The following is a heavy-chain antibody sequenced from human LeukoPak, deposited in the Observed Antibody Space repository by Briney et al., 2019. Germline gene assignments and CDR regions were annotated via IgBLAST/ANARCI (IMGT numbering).Heavy chain of an antibody. CDR2: VNPSSGSA. J-gene: IGHJ4*02. Sequence: ASVKDSCKASGYTFSGYSMHWVRQAPGQGPEWMGMVNPSSGSAAYAQKFQGSVTMTRDTSTTTLYMELSSLRSEDTAVYYCARDWAHSSFDYWGQGDPCIVSS. CDR1: GYTFSGYS. CDR3: ARDWAHSSFDY. D-gene: IGHD3-16*01. V-gene: IGHV1-46*01.